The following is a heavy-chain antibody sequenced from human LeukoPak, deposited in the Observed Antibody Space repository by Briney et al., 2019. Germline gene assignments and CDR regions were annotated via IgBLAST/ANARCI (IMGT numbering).Heavy chain of an antibody. V-gene: IGHV3-21*01. D-gene: IGHD5-18*01. Sequence: GGSLRLSCAASGFTVSSYSMNWVRQTPGKGLEWVSSISSSSSYIYYADSVKGRFTISRDNAKNSLYLQMNSLRAEDTAVYYCARAEVDTAMAFDYWGQGTLVTVSS. J-gene: IGHJ4*02. CDR1: GFTVSSYS. CDR3: ARAEVDTAMAFDY. CDR2: ISSSSSYI.